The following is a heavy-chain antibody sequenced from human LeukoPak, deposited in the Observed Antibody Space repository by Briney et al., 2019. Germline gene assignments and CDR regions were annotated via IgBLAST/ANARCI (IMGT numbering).Heavy chain of an antibody. J-gene: IGHJ4*02. V-gene: IGHV3-11*01. Sequence: GGSLRLSCAASGFTFSDYYMSWIRQAPGKGLEWVSYISSSGSTIYYADSVKGRFTISRDNDKNSLYLQMNSLRAEDTAVYYCARDPDYYDSSGYYWGQGTLVTVSS. D-gene: IGHD3-22*01. CDR3: ARDPDYYDSSGYY. CDR1: GFTFSDYY. CDR2: ISSSGSTI.